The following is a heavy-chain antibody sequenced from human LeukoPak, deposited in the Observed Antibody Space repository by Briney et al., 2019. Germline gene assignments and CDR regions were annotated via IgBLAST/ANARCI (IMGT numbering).Heavy chain of an antibody. V-gene: IGHV4-59*01. D-gene: IGHD5-24*01. Sequence: SEPLSLTCTVSGYSITSYYWSWIRQPPGKGLEWIGYIFYSGNTDYHPSLKSRVTISVDTSRNQFSLKLDSVTAADTAVYYCARVFRRDGYFDYWGQGTLVTVSS. CDR1: GYSITSYY. CDR3: ARVFRRDGYFDY. J-gene: IGHJ4*02. CDR2: IFYSGNT.